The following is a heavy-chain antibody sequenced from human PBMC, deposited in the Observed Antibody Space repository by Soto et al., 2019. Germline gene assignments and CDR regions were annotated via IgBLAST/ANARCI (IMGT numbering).Heavy chain of an antibody. CDR3: ARHEVNSDLNRSR. CDR2: IYYSGST. V-gene: IGHV4-39*01. J-gene: IGHJ4*02. D-gene: IGHD4-4*01. CDR1: GGPISSSSYY. Sequence: PSETLSLTCTVSGGPISSSSYYWGWIRQPPGKGLEWIGSIYYSGSTYYNPSLKSRVTISVDTSKNQFSLKLSSVTAADTAVYYCARHEVNSDLNRSRWGQGTLVTVSS.